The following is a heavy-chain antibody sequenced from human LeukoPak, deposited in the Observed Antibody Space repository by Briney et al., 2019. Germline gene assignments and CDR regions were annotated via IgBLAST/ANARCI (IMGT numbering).Heavy chain of an antibody. D-gene: IGHD6-13*01. V-gene: IGHV3-30*04. CDR2: ISYDGSNK. CDR3: ARDRDSSSWYYFDY. J-gene: IGHJ4*02. CDR1: GFTFSSYA. Sequence: GGSLRLSCAASGFTFSSYAMHWVRQAPGKGLEWVAVISYDGSNKYYADSVKGRFTISRDNSKNTLYLQMNSLRAEDTAVYYCARDRDSSSWYYFDYWGQGTLVTVSS.